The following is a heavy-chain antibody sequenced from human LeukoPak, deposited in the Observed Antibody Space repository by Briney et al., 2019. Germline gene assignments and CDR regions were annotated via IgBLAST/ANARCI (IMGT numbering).Heavy chain of an antibody. CDR1: GYTFTGYY. CDR3: ARPLGKRTAFDI. CDR2: INPNSGGT. J-gene: IGHJ3*02. D-gene: IGHD7-27*01. Sequence: GASVRVSCKASGYTFTGYYMHWVRQAPGQGLEWMGWINPNSGGTNYAQKFQGRVTMTRDTSISTAYMELSRLRSDDTAVYYCARPLGKRTAFDIWGQGTMVTISS. V-gene: IGHV1-2*02.